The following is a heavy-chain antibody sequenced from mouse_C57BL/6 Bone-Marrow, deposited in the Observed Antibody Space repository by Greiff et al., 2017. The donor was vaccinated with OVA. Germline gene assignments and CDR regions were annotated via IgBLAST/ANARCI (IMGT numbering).Heavy chain of an antibody. J-gene: IGHJ3*01. CDR2: ISSGSSTS. V-gene: IGHV5-17*01. D-gene: IGHD1-1*01. CDR3: ARPHYYGSSWFAY. Sequence: EVQGVESGGGLVKPGGSLKLSCAASGFTFSDYGMHWVRQAPEKGLEWVAYISSGSSTSYYADKVKGRFTISRDNAKNTLFLQMTSLRSEDTAMYYCARPHYYGSSWFAYWGQGTLVTVSA. CDR1: GFTFSDYG.